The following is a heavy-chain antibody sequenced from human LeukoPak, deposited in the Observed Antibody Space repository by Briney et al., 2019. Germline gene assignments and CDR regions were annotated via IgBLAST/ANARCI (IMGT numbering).Heavy chain of an antibody. CDR1: GGSISSGSYY. V-gene: IGHV4-61*02. Sequence: SQTLSLTCTVSGGSISSGSYYWSWIRQPAGKGLEWIGRIYTSGSTNYNPSLESRVTISVDTSKNQFSLKLSSVTAADTAVYYCARESSHYYGMDVWGQGTTVTVSS. J-gene: IGHJ6*02. CDR3: ARESSHYYGMDV. D-gene: IGHD6-6*01. CDR2: IYTSGST.